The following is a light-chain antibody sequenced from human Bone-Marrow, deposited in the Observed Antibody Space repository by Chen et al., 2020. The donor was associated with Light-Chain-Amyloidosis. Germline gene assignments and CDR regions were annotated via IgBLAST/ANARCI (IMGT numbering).Light chain of an antibody. Sequence: VFTQSPGTLSLSPGERATLSCRASQSITNSLAWYQQKPGQAPRLLIYGASSRATGIPVRFSGSGSGRDFTLTINRLEPEDFAVYYCQRYGVFGGGTKVEIK. CDR3: QRYGV. J-gene: IGKJ4*01. CDR2: GAS. V-gene: IGKV3-20*01. CDR1: QSITNS.